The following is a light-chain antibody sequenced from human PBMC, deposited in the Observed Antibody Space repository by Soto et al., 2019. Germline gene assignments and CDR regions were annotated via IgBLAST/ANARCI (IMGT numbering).Light chain of an antibody. Sequence: EIVMTQSPATLSVSPVERATLSCRASQSVSSNLAWYQQKPGQAPRLLIYDTSTRANGIPARFSASGSGTEFTLTISSLQSEDFAVYYCQQYNNGWTFGQGTKVDIK. CDR1: QSVSSN. V-gene: IGKV3-15*01. CDR2: DTS. J-gene: IGKJ1*01. CDR3: QQYNNGWT.